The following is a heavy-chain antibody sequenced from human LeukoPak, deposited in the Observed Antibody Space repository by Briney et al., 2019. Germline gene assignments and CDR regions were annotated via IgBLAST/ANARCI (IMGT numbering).Heavy chain of an antibody. D-gene: IGHD6-19*01. CDR2: ISYSGST. V-gene: IGHV4-59*01. CDR1: GGSISSYY. J-gene: IGHJ4*02. CDR3: ARELAVAGLDY. Sequence: SETLSLTCTVSGGSISSYYWSWIRQPPGKGLECIGYISYSGSTNYNPSLKSRVTISVDTSKNQFSLKLNSVTAADTAVYYCARELAVAGLDYWGQGTLVTVSS.